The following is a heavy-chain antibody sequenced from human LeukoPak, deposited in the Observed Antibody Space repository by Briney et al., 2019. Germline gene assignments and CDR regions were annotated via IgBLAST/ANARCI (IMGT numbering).Heavy chain of an antibody. J-gene: IGHJ3*02. CDR2: INHSGST. D-gene: IGHD3-16*01. CDR1: GGSFSGYY. Sequence: SETLSLTCAVYGGSFSGYYWSWIRHPPGKGLEWIGEINHSGSTNYNPSLKSRVTISVDTSKNQFSLKLTSVTAADTAVYYCARDGGTHDAFDIWAQGTMVTVSS. CDR3: ARDGGTHDAFDI. V-gene: IGHV4-34*01.